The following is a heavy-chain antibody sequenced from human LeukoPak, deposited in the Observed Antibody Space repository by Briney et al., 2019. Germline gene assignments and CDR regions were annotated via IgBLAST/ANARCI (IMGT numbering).Heavy chain of an antibody. CDR1: GGTFSRHA. V-gene: IGHV1-69*13. CDR2: IIPIFGTA. D-gene: IGHD6-13*01. Sequence: SVKVSCKASGGTFSRHAISWVRQAPGQGLEWMGGIIPIFGTANYAQKFQGRVTITADESTSTAYMELSGLRSEDTAVYYCARRSSSWSQTLDYWGQGTLVTVSS. CDR3: ARRSSSWSQTLDY. J-gene: IGHJ4*02.